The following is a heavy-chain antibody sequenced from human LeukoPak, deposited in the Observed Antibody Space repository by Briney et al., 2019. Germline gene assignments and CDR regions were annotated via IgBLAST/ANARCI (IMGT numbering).Heavy chain of an antibody. Sequence: PSETLSLTCAVSGGSISSGGYSWSWIRQPPGKCLEWIGYIYHSGSTYYNPSLKSRVTISVDRSKNQFSLKLSSVTAADTAVYYCARFAHDYYGSGSYYDYYYGMDVWGQGTTVTVSS. V-gene: IGHV4-30-2*01. CDR1: GGSISSGGYS. CDR2: IYHSGST. CDR3: ARFAHDYYGSGSYYDYYYGMDV. D-gene: IGHD3-10*01. J-gene: IGHJ6*02.